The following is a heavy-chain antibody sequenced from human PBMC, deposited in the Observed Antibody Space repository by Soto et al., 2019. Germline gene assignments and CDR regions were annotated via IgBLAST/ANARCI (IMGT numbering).Heavy chain of an antibody. V-gene: IGHV2-5*02. CDR1: GFSLTTRGVG. D-gene: IGHD3-10*01. CDR2: IYWDDDK. Sequence: QITLTESGPTLVKPTQTLTLTCTFSGFSLTTRGVGVGWIRQPPGKALEWLALIYWDDDKRYSPSLKSRLTITKDTSKNQVVLTLTNMDPVDTATYYCAHVPGSGQLLYSYYYYMDVWGKGATVAVS. CDR3: AHVPGSGQLLYSYYYYMDV. J-gene: IGHJ6*03.